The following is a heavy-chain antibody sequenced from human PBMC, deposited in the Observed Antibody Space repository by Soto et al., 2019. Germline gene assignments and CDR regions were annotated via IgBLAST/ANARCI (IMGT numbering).Heavy chain of an antibody. D-gene: IGHD6-25*01. CDR3: ARDLRSGDF. CDR2: INTDGSYS. J-gene: IGHJ4*02. V-gene: IGHV3-74*01. Sequence: PGGSLRLSCAASGFPFSHYWMHWVRQAPGKGLVWLSRINTDGSYSNHADSVKGRFTISGDNAKNTLYLQMNSLRAEDTGVYYCARDLRSGDFWGQGTLVTVSS. CDR1: GFPFSHYW.